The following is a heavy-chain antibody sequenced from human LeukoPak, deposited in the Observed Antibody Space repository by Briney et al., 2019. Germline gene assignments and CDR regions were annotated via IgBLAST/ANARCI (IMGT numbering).Heavy chain of an antibody. D-gene: IGHD5-18*01. CDR3: AKGPPGFWIQLWYFDY. V-gene: IGHV3-9*01. CDR1: GFTFSSYW. CDR2: ISWNSTSI. Sequence: GGSLRLSCAASGFTFSSYWMSWVRQAPGKGLEWVSSISWNSTSIGYADSVKGRFTISRDNAKDSLYLQMNSLRDDDTALYYCAKGPPGFWIQLWYFDYWGQGTLVTVSS. J-gene: IGHJ4*02.